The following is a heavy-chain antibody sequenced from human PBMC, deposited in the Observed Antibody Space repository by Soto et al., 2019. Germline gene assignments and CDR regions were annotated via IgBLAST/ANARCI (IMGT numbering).Heavy chain of an antibody. V-gene: IGHV1-24*01. D-gene: IGHD1-1*01. Sequence: ASVKVSCKVSGYTLTELSMHWVRQAPGKGLEWMGGFDPEDGETIYAQKFQGRVTMTEDTSTDTAYMELSSLRSEDTAVYYCATSFANWNDVDIDYWGQGTLVTVSS. J-gene: IGHJ4*02. CDR2: FDPEDGET. CDR1: GYTLTELS. CDR3: ATSFANWNDVDIDY.